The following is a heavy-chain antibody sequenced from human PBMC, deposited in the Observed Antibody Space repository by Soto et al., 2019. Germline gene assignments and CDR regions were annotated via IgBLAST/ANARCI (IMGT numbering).Heavy chain of an antibody. V-gene: IGHV1-24*01. Sequence: ASVKVSCKVSGYTLTELSMHWVRQAPGKGLEWMGGFDPEDGETIYAQKFQGRVTITEDTSTDTAYMELSSLRSEDTAVYYCATMGSGDYYYGMDVCGQGTTVTVSS. CDR2: FDPEDGET. CDR3: ATMGSGDYYYGMDV. CDR1: GYTLTELS. D-gene: IGHD1-1*01. J-gene: IGHJ6*02.